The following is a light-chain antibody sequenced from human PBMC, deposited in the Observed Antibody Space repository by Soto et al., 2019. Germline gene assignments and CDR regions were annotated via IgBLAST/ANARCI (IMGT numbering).Light chain of an antibody. CDR2: NNN. CDR3: ATWDASLGWV. J-gene: IGLJ3*02. V-gene: IGLV1-44*01. CDR1: SSSFKTNS. Sequence: QSVLTQSPSASGTPGQRVTISCSGSSSSFKTNSVQWFQQLPGTAPKLLIHNNNQRPSGVPDRCSGSKSGTSASLAISGLQSEDEGDYYCATWDASLGWVFGGGTKLTVL.